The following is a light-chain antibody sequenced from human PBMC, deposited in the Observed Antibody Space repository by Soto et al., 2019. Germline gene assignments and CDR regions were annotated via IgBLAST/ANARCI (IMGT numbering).Light chain of an antibody. Sequence: EIVLTQSPGTLSLSPGERATLSCRASQSVSSTYIAWYQQNPGQAPRLLIYGASSRATGSPDRFSGSGSGTDFTLTISRLEPEDFAVYFFQQYSRSPPFTFGQGTKVEIK. CDR1: QSVSSTY. V-gene: IGKV3-20*01. J-gene: IGKJ2*01. CDR3: QQYSRSPPFT. CDR2: GAS.